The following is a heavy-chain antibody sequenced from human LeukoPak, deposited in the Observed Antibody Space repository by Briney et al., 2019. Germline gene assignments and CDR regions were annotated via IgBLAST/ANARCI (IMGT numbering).Heavy chain of an antibody. CDR2: ISSSGSTI. CDR3: ARGGYDFWSGYPLDY. Sequence: GGSLRLSCAASGFTFSSYEMNWVRQAPGKGLEWVSYISSSGSTIYYADSVKGRFTISRDNAKNSLYLQMNSQRAEDTAVYYCARGGYDFWSGYPLDYWGQGTLVTVSS. CDR1: GFTFSSYE. D-gene: IGHD3-3*01. J-gene: IGHJ4*02. V-gene: IGHV3-48*03.